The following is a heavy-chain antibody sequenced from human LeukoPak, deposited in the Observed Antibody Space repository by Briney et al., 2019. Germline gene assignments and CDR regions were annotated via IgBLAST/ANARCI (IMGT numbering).Heavy chain of an antibody. Sequence: GESLKISCKGSGYSLTNYWISWVRQIPGKGLEWMGKIDPSDSYTNYSPSFQGHVTISADKSISTAYLQWSSLKASDTAMYYCARHDYDILTGFLPTLDYWGQGTLVTVSS. CDR2: IDPSDSYT. D-gene: IGHD3-9*01. J-gene: IGHJ4*02. V-gene: IGHV5-10-1*01. CDR1: GYSLTNYW. CDR3: ARHDYDILTGFLPTLDY.